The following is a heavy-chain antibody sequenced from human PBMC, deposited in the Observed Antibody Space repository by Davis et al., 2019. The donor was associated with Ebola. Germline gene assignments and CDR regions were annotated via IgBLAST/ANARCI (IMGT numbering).Heavy chain of an antibody. D-gene: IGHD6-13*01. CDR3: ARDSVIAAAGDSWYFDL. Sequence: GESLKISCAASGFTFSSYSMNWVRQAPGKGLEWVSSISSRSGYIYYADSVKGRFTISRDNAKNSLYLQMNSLRAEDTAVYYCARDSVIAAAGDSWYFDLWGRGTLVTVSS. J-gene: IGHJ2*01. CDR2: ISSRSGYI. CDR1: GFTFSSYS. V-gene: IGHV3-21*01.